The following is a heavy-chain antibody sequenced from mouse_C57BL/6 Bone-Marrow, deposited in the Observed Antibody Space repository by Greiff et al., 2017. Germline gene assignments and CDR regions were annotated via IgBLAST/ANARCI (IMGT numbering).Heavy chain of an antibody. CDR3: ARRGVGDYFDY. J-gene: IGHJ2*01. V-gene: IGHV1-54*01. CDR2: INPGSGGT. CDR1: GYAFTNYL. D-gene: IGHD1-3*01. Sequence: QVQLKQSGAELVRPGTSVKVSCKASGYAFTNYLIEWVKQRPGQGLEWIGVINPGSGGTNYNEKFKGKATLTADKSSSTAYMQLSSLTSEDSAVYFCARRGVGDYFDYWGQGTTLTVSS.